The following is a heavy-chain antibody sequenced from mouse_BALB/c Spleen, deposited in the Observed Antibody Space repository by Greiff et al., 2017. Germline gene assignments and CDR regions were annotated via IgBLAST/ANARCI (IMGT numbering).Heavy chain of an antibody. J-gene: IGHJ4*01. Sequence: QVQLQQSGPELVKPGASVKISCKASGYSFTSYYIHWVKQRPGQGLEWIGWIFPGSGNTKYNEKFKGKATLTADTSSSTAYMQLSSLTSEDSAVYFCARSRVDYYAMDYWGQGTSVTVSS. CDR1: GYSFTSYY. CDR2: IFPGSGNT. CDR3: ARSRVDYYAMDY. V-gene: IGHV1-66*01.